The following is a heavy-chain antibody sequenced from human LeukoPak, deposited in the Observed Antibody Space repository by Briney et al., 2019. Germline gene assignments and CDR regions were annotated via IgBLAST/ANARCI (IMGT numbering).Heavy chain of an antibody. J-gene: IGHJ5*02. CDR2: IIPIFGTA. V-gene: IGHV1-69*06. Sequence: SVKVSCKASGGTFSSYAISWVRQAPGQGLEWMGGIIPIFGTANYAQKFQGRVTITADKSTSTAYMELSSLRSEDTAVYYCARVIAVAGQLNWFDPWGQGTLVTVSS. CDR3: ARVIAVAGQLNWFDP. D-gene: IGHD6-19*01. CDR1: GGTFSSYA.